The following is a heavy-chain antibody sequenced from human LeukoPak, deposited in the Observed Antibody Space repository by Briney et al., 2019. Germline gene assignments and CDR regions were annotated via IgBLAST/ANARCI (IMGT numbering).Heavy chain of an antibody. Sequence: PSETLSLTCTVSGGSISSYYWSWIRQPPGKRLEWIGYIYYSGSTNYNPSLKSRVTISVDTSKNQFSLKLSSVTAADTAVYYCARGYITVTTDWFDPWGQGTLVTVSS. CDR2: IYYSGST. CDR1: GGSISSYY. CDR3: ARGYITVTTDWFDP. V-gene: IGHV4-59*01. J-gene: IGHJ5*02. D-gene: IGHD4-17*01.